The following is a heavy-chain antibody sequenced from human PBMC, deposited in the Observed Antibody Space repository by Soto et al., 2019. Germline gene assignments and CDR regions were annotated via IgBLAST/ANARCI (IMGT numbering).Heavy chain of an antibody. Sequence: SLRLSCAASGFTFSSYAMHWVRQAPGKGLEWVAVISYDGSNKYYADSVKGRFTISRDNSKNTLYLQMNSLRAEDTAVYYCARVPTYSSGWYTAFDIWGQGTMVTISS. CDR2: ISYDGSNK. J-gene: IGHJ3*02. V-gene: IGHV3-30-3*01. CDR3: ARVPTYSSGWYTAFDI. D-gene: IGHD6-19*01. CDR1: GFTFSSYA.